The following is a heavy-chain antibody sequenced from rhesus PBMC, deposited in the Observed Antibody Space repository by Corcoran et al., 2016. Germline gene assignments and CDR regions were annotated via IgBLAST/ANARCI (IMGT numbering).Heavy chain of an antibody. J-gene: IGHJ4*01. CDR3: ARIPAGAGYSGTWDAY. V-gene: IGHV4-127*01. D-gene: IGHD6-25*01. Sequence: QVQLQESGPGLVKPSETLSLTCSVSGYSIGSGYGWIWIRQSPGKGREWIGYIGGSSGTTSTRPSLKSRVTISKEPSKNQFSLKLTSVTAADTAVYYCARIPAGAGYSGTWDAYWGQGVLVTVSS. CDR2: IGGSSGTT. CDR1: GYSIGSGYG.